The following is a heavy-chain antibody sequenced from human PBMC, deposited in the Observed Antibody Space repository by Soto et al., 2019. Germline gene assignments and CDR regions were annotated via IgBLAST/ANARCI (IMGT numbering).Heavy chain of an antibody. CDR1: GDSVSSNSAA. D-gene: IGHD6-6*01. CDR3: ARDSVENYSCSVDYYYYGLAF. J-gene: IGHJ6*02. V-gene: IGHV6-1*01. CDR2: TYYRSKWYN. Sequence: PSQTLSLTCDISGDSVSSNSAAWNWIRQSPSRGLEWLGRTYYRSKWYNDYAVSVKSRITINPDTSKNQFSLQLNSVTPEDTAVYYCARDSVENYSCSVDYYYYGLAFWGQGTTVTVSS.